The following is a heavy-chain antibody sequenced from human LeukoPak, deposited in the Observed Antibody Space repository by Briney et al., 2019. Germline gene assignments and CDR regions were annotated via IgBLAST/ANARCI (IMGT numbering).Heavy chain of an antibody. V-gene: IGHV3-7*01. J-gene: IGHJ4*02. CDR1: GFSFSSYW. Sequence: GGSLRLSCAASGFSFSSYWMNWVRQAPGKGLEWVANIKQDGSEKNYVDSVKGRFTISRDNAKNSLFLQMNSLRADDTAVYYCASPRDLGAKAFDHWAQRPLVTVSS. CDR3: ASPRDLGAKAFDH. CDR2: IKQDGSEK. D-gene: IGHD1-26*01.